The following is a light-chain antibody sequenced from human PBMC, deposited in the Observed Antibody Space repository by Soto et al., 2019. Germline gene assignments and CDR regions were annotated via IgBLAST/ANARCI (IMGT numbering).Light chain of an antibody. CDR2: EVS. Sequence: LTQPASVSGSPGQSITISCTGTSSDVGGYNYVSWYQQHPGKAPKLMIYEVSNRPSGVSNRFSASKSGNTASLTISGLQAEDEADYYCSSYTSSSTYVFGTGTKVTVL. V-gene: IGLV2-14*01. CDR3: SSYTSSSTYV. CDR1: SSDVGGYNY. J-gene: IGLJ1*01.